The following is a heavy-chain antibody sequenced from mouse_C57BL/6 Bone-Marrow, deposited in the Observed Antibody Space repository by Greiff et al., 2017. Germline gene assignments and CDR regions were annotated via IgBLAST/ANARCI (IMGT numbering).Heavy chain of an antibody. CDR2: INPYNGGT. CDR3: ARAYYAHAY. D-gene: IGHD1-1*02. J-gene: IGHJ3*01. V-gene: IGHV1-19*01. CDR1: GYTFTDYY. Sequence: EVQLQQSGPVLVKPGASVKMSCKASGYTFTDYYMNWVKQSHGKSLEWIGVINPYNGGTSYNQKFKGKATLTVDKSSSTAYMELNSLTSEDSAVYYCARAYYAHAYWGQGTLVTVSA.